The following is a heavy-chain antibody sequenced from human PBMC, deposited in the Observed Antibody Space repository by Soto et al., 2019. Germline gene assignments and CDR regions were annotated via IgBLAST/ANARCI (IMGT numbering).Heavy chain of an antibody. Sequence: HPGGSLRLSCAASGFTFSSYAMHWVRQAPGKGLEWVAVISYDGSNKYYADSVKGRFTISRDNSKNTLYLQMNSLRAEDTAVYYCARDGITMIVVVEEGVYGMDVWGQGTTITVSS. D-gene: IGHD3-22*01. CDR3: ARDGITMIVVVEEGVYGMDV. CDR1: GFTFSSYA. CDR2: ISYDGSNK. V-gene: IGHV3-30-3*01. J-gene: IGHJ6*02.